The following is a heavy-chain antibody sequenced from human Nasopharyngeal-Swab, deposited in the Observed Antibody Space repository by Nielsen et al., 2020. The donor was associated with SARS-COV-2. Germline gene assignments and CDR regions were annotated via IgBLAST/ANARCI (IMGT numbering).Heavy chain of an antibody. V-gene: IGHV3-53*01. CDR3: AKGRGADY. CDR1: GFTVSSNY. D-gene: IGHD3-10*01. CDR2: IYSGGST. Sequence: GESLKISCAASGFTVSSNYMSWVRQAPGKGLEWVSVIYSGGSTYYADSVKGRFTISKDNSKNTLYLQMNSLRAEDTAVYYCAKGRGADYWGQGTLVTVSS. J-gene: IGHJ4*02.